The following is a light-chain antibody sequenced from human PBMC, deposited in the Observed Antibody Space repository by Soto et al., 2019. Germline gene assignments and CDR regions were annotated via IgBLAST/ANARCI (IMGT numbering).Light chain of an antibody. CDR3: QQTYDTYT. Sequence: DVQMTQSPSSVSASVGDTVTITCRAGHNINTYLNWYQQKPGKAPKLLLYAASSLQSGVPSTFSGSGSGTDFTLTISSLQAEDSATYYCQQTYDTYTFGPGTKLHI. V-gene: IGKV1-39*01. CDR2: AAS. J-gene: IGKJ2*01. CDR1: HNINTY.